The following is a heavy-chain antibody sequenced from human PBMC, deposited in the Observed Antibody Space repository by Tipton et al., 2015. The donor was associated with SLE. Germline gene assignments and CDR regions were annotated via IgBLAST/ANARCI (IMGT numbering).Heavy chain of an antibody. D-gene: IGHD4-17*01. CDR1: GGSFSGYY. CDR3: ARTRDGDYVYYYYGMDV. Sequence: TLSLTCAVYGGSFSGYYWSWIRQPPGKGLEWIGESHQSGTTNYHPSFKSRVTISVDTSKNQFSLRLSSVTAADTAVYYCARTRDGDYVYYYYGMDVWGQGTTVTVSS. CDR2: SHQSGTT. J-gene: IGHJ6*02. V-gene: IGHV4-34*01.